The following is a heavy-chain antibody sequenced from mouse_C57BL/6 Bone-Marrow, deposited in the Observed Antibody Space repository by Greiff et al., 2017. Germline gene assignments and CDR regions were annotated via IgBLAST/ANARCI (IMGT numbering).Heavy chain of an antibody. CDR3: ARRRLRLYFDY. D-gene: IGHD2-4*01. CDR1: GYTFTSYW. CDR2: IHPNSGST. J-gene: IGHJ2*01. Sequence: QVQLQQPGAELVKPGASVKLSCKASGYTFTSYWMHWVKQRPGQGLEWIGMIHPNSGSTNYNEKFKSKATLTVDKSSSTAYMQLSSLTSEDSAVYYGARRRLRLYFDYWGQGTTLTVSA. V-gene: IGHV1-64*01.